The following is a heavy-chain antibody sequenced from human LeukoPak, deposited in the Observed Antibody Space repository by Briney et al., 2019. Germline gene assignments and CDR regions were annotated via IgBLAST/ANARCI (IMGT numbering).Heavy chain of an antibody. CDR1: GYTFTGYY. V-gene: IGHV1-2*02. CDR3: ASGTTVTYPFDY. D-gene: IGHD4-17*01. J-gene: IGHJ4*02. CDR2: INPNSGGT. Sequence: ASVKVSCKASGYTFTGYYMHWVRQAPGQGLEWMGWINPNSGGTNYAQKFQGRVTMTRDTSISTAYMELSSLRSEDTAVYYCASGTTVTYPFDYWGQGTLVTVSS.